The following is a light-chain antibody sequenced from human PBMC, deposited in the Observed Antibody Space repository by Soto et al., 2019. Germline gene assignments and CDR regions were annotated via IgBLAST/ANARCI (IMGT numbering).Light chain of an antibody. Sequence: EIVLTQSPATLPLSPGERATLSCRASQSFSSYLAWYQQKPGQAPRLLIYDASNRATGIPARFSGSGSGTDFTLIISSLEPEDFAVYSCQQRSSWPPTFGQGTKVEIK. CDR2: DAS. J-gene: IGKJ1*01. CDR1: QSFSSY. CDR3: QQRSSWPPT. V-gene: IGKV3-11*01.